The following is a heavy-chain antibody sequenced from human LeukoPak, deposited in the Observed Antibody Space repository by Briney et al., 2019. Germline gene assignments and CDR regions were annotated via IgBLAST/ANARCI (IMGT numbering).Heavy chain of an antibody. CDR1: GFTFSTYG. D-gene: IGHD3-10*01. CDR2: ISSGSVYI. V-gene: IGHV3-21*01. Sequence: GGSLRLSCAASGFTFSTYGMNWVRQAPGKGLEWVSSISSGSVYIDYADSVKGRFTISRDNAKSSLYLQMNSLRAEDTAVYYCARDEHGSGSYYNFDYWGQGTLVTVSS. CDR3: ARDEHGSGSYYNFDY. J-gene: IGHJ4*02.